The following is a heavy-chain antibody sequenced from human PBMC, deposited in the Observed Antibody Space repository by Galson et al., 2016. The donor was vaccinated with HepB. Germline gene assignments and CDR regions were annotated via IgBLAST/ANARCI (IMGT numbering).Heavy chain of an antibody. D-gene: IGHD4-23*01. CDR2: IDWEDDK. Sequence: PALVKPTQTLTLTCSLSGFSLTASGVCVTWIRQPPGQALQWLASIDWEDDKHYSPSLTTRLTISKDTSKNQVVFTMTNRESADTGTYYCARILYGGNFASWMDVWGQGTTVTVSS. CDR3: ARILYGGNFASWMDV. V-gene: IGHV2-70*01. CDR1: GFSLTASGVC. J-gene: IGHJ6*02.